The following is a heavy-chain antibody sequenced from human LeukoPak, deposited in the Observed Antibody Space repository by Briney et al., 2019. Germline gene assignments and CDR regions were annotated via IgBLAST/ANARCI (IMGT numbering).Heavy chain of an antibody. V-gene: IGHV1-18*01. CDR1: GYTFTSYG. J-gene: IGHJ4*02. Sequence: ASVKVSCKASGYTFTSYGISWVRQAPGQGLEWVGWISGYNGDTNSARKLQGRVTMTTDTSTSTAYMELNSLTSDDTAVYYCVSWAGGDSDVASFDYWGQGTLVTVSS. CDR3: VSWAGGDSDVASFDY. D-gene: IGHD3-10*01. CDR2: ISGYNGDT.